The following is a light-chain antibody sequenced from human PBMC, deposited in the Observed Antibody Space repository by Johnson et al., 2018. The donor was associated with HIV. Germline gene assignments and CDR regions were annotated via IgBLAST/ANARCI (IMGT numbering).Light chain of an antibody. Sequence: QSVLTQPPSVSAAPGQKVTISCSGSSSNIGNNYVSWYQQLPGTAPKILIYDNDQRPLGIPDRFSGSTSGTSATLAITGLPTGDEADYYCGTWYNSLTPFYRVGTATKGTVL. J-gene: IGLJ1*01. CDR3: GTWYNSLTPFYR. V-gene: IGLV1-51*01. CDR1: SSNIGNNY. CDR2: DND.